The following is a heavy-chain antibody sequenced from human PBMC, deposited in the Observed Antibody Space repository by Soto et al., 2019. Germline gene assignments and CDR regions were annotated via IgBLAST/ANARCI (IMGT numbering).Heavy chain of an antibody. D-gene: IGHD1-7*01. CDR3: ARVFRLTGTRSGVFDP. CDR1: GYTFTSYG. Sequence: ASVKVSCKASGYTFTSYGISWVRQAPGQGLEWMGWISAYNGNTNYAQKLQGRVTMTTDTSTSTAYMELRSLRSDDTAVYYCARVFRLTGTRSGVFDPWGQGTLVTVSS. J-gene: IGHJ5*02. CDR2: ISAYNGNT. V-gene: IGHV1-18*04.